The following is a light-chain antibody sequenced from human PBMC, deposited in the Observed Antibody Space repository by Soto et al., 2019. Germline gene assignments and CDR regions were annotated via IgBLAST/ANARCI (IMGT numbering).Light chain of an antibody. Sequence: QSALTQPPSASGSPGQSVTISCTGTSSDVGGWNYVSWYQQHPGKAPKLMIYEVTKRPSGVPDRFSGSKSGNTASLTVSGLLAEDEADYYCYSYAGNNRVFGTGTKSPS. J-gene: IGLJ1*01. V-gene: IGLV2-8*01. CDR2: EVT. CDR1: SSDVGGWNY. CDR3: YSYAGNNRV.